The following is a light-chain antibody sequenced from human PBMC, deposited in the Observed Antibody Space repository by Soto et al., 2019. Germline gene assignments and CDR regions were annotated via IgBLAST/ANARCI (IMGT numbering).Light chain of an antibody. J-gene: IGLJ2*01. CDR3: CSYTDIALDVV. Sequence: QSVLTQPASVSGSPGQSITISCTGTSSDIGDYDYVSWYQHLPGKAPKLLIFDVTHRPSGVSDRFSVSKSSNTASLTISGGRPEDEADYYCCSYTDIALDVVFGGGTKLTVL. V-gene: IGLV2-14*01. CDR1: SSDIGDYDY. CDR2: DVT.